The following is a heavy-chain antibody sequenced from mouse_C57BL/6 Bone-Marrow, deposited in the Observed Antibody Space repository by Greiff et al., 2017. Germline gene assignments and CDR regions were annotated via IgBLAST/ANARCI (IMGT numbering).Heavy chain of an antibody. CDR1: GYTFTSYG. Sequence: VQRVESGAELARPGASVKLSCKASGYTFTSYGISWVKQRTGQGLEWIGEIYPRSGNTYYNEKFKGKATLTADKSSSTAYMELRSLTSEDSAVYFCARSPLLRYGYWGQGTTLTVSS. V-gene: IGHV1-81*01. CDR2: IYPRSGNT. D-gene: IGHD1-1*01. J-gene: IGHJ2*01. CDR3: ARSPLLRYGY.